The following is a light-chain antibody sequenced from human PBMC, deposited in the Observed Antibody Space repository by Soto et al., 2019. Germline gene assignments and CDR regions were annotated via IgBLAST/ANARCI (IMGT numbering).Light chain of an antibody. CDR2: AAS. CDR3: QHYNSYSEA. Sequence: AIRMTQSPSSLSASTGDRVTITCRASQGISSYLAWYQQKPGKAPKLLIYAASTLQSGVPSRFSGSGSGTQFTLTISSLQPEDVATYYCQHYNSYSEACGQGT. CDR1: QGISSY. J-gene: IGKJ1*01. V-gene: IGKV1-8*01.